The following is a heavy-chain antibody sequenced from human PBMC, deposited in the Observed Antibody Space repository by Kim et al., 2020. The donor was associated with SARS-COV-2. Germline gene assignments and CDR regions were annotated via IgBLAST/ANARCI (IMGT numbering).Heavy chain of an antibody. CDR2: IYCDDDK. CDR1: GFSLSTSGVG. J-gene: IGHJ6*02. CDR3: AHRPPLTSYYYGMDV. V-gene: IGHV2-5*02. Sequence: SGPTLVKPPQTLTLTCTFSGFSLSTSGVGVGWIRQPPGKALEWLALIYCDDDKRYSPSLKSRLTITKDTSKNQVVLTMTNMDPVYTATYYCAHRPPLTSYYYGMDVWGQGTTVTVSS.